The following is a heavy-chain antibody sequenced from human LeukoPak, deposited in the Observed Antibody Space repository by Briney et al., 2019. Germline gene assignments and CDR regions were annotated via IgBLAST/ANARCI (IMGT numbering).Heavy chain of an antibody. CDR1: GFTFSSDW. Sequence: GGSLRLSCAASGFTFSSDWMHWVRQAPGKGLVWVSRINSDGSSTSYADSVKGGFTISRDNAKNTLYLQMNSLRAEDTAVYYCASSTTYYDFWSAAYYYYGMDVWGQGTTVTVSS. J-gene: IGHJ6*02. CDR2: INSDGSST. V-gene: IGHV3-74*01. D-gene: IGHD3-3*01. CDR3: ASSTTYYDFWSAAYYYYGMDV.